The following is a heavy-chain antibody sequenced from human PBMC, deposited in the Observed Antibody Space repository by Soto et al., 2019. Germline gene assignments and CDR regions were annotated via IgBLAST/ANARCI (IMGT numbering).Heavy chain of an antibody. J-gene: IGHJ4*01. Sequence: KASETLSLTCTVSGGSISNYYWSWIRQPPGKGLEWIGYFYYTGITNYNPSLKSRISMSVDTSKNQFSLKLSSVTAADTAVYYCSRHVVESLSFGERVHHLDYWGHGTLVTVSS. CDR3: SRHVVESLSFGERVHHLDY. V-gene: IGHV4-59*08. CDR1: GGSISNYY. D-gene: IGHD3-10*01. CDR2: FYYTGIT.